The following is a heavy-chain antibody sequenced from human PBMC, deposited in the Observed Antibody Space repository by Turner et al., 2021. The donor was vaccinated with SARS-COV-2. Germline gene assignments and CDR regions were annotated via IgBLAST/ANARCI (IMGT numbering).Heavy chain of an antibody. D-gene: IGHD2-15*01. J-gene: IGHJ4*02. V-gene: IGHV4-34*02. CDR3: AKGDDSRKSGLL. CDR1: CGSFSCYY. CDR2: IHPSGTT. Sequence: QVQLQLWGAALLKPSEPLSLPCAVYCGSFSCYYWTWIRQPPEKGLEWIGEIHPSGTTYNNPSLKGRVTMSVDTTKNQFYLKVSSVTAADTAVYYGAKGDDSRKSGLLWGQGTLVTVSS.